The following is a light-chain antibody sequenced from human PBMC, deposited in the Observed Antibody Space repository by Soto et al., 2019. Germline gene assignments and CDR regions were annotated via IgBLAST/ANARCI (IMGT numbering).Light chain of an antibody. J-gene: IGKJ3*01. CDR3: QKSDHLPL. CDR1: HDIGNS. V-gene: IGKV1-33*01. Sequence: DRVTLTCQASHDIGNSLNWYQAKPGQAPKLVIYDAYNLETGVASTFSGSGYGTLFTFTISGLRPEDIATYYCQKSDHLPLFGPGTKVDIK. CDR2: DAY.